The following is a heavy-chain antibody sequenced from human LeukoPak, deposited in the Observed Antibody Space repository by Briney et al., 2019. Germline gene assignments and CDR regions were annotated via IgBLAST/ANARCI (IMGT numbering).Heavy chain of an antibody. CDR2: FSSGDTYI. D-gene: IGHD1-26*01. J-gene: IGHJ4*02. CDR3: ARGSGSYYNPEFDY. Sequence: GGSLRLSCVASGFMFSNYNMNWVRQAPGKGLEWVSSFSSGDTYIHYADSVKGRFTISRDNAKNSLYLQMNSLRAEDTAVYYCARGSGSYYNPEFDYWGQGTLVTVSS. V-gene: IGHV3-21*01. CDR1: GFMFSNYN.